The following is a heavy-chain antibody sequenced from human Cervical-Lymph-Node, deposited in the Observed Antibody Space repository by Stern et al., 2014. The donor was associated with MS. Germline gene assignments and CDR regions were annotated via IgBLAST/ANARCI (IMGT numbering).Heavy chain of an antibody. CDR3: ARWAYSSGWYNWFDP. V-gene: IGHV4-39*01. Sequence: QLQLQESGPGLVKPSETLSLTCTVSGGSISSSSYYWGWIRQPPGKGLEWIGSIYYSGSTYYNPSLKSRVNISVATSKNQFSLKLSSVAAADTAVYYCARWAYSSGWYNWFDPWGQGTLVTVSS. CDR2: IYYSGST. J-gene: IGHJ5*02. D-gene: IGHD3-22*01. CDR1: GGSISSSSYY.